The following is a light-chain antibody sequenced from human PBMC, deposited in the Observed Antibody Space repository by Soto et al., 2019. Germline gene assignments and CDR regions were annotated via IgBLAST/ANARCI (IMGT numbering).Light chain of an antibody. CDR2: DVS. CDR3: QQGYSTLPYT. CDR1: QSISGW. J-gene: IGKJ2*01. V-gene: IGKV1-5*01. Sequence: DIQMTQSPSSLSASVGDRVTITCRASQSISGWLAWYQHKPGKAXKLLIFDVSSLERGVPSRFSGSGSGTEFTLTISSLQPEDFANYYGQQGYSTLPYTFGQGTKVDIK.